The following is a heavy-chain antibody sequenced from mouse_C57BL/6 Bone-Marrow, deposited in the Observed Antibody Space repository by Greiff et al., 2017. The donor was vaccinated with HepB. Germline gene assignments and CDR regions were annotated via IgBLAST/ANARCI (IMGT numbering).Heavy chain of an antibody. CDR3: ARRDCNPPWFAY. D-gene: IGHD2-1*01. J-gene: IGHJ3*01. V-gene: IGHV1-59*01. Sequence: QVQLQQPGAELVRPGTSVKLSCKASGYTFTSYWMHWVKQRPGQGLEWIGVIDPSDSYTNYNQKFKGKATLTVDTSSSTAYMQLSSLTSEDSAVYYCARRDCNPPWFAYWGQGTLVTVSA. CDR2: IDPSDSYT. CDR1: GYTFTSYW.